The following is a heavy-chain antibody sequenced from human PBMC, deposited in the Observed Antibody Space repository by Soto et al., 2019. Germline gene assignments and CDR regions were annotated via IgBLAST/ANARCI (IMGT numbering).Heavy chain of an antibody. J-gene: IGHJ4*02. Sequence: PSETLSLTCAVSGGSISSGGYSWSWIRQPPGKGLEWIGYIYHSGSTYYNPSLKSRVTISVDRSKNQFSLKLSSVTAADTAVYYCARGPKGVINIRSYFDYWGQGTLVTVSS. CDR3: ARGPKGVINIRSYFDY. V-gene: IGHV4-30-2*01. D-gene: IGHD3-16*02. CDR1: GGSISSGGYS. CDR2: IYHSGST.